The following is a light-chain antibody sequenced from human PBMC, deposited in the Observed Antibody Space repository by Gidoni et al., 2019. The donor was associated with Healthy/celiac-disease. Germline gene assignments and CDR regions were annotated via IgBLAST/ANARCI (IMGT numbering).Light chain of an antibody. V-gene: IGLV2-8*01. Sequence: QSALTQPPSASGSPGQSVTISCTGTSSDVGGYNYVSWYQQHPGKAPKLMIYEVSTRPSGVPDRFSGSKSGNTASLTVSGLQAEDEADYYCSSYAGSNNSPSWVFGGGTKLTVL. CDR3: SSYAGSNNSPSWV. CDR1: SSDVGGYNY. J-gene: IGLJ3*02. CDR2: EVS.